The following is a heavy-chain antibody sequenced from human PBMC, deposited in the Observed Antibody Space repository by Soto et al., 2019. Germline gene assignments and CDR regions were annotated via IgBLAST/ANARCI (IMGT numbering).Heavy chain of an antibody. CDR2: FDPEEGET. J-gene: IGHJ2*01. CDR1: GYTLTELS. V-gene: IGHV1-24*01. CDR3: ATDRARYYDSSGYKYYWYFEL. Sequence: ASVKVSCKVSGYTLTELSMHWVRQAPGKGLEWMGGFDPEEGETIYAQKFQGRVTMTEDTSTDTAYMELSSLRSEDTAVYYCATDRARYYDSSGYKYYWYFELWGRGTLVTVS. D-gene: IGHD3-22*01.